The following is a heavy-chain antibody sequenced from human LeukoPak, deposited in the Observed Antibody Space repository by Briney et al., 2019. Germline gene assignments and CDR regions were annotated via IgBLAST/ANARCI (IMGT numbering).Heavy chain of an antibody. V-gene: IGHV3-49*04. CDR1: GFTFGDYA. CDR2: IRSKAYGGTT. J-gene: IGHJ4*02. Sequence: QPGGSLRLSCTASGFTFGDYAMSWVRQAPGKGLEWVGFIRSKAYGGTTEYAASVKGRFTISRDDSNSIAYLQMNSLKTEDTAVYYCTRDRGYYYGSGSSEDYWGQGTLVTVSS. D-gene: IGHD3-10*01. CDR3: TRDRGYYYGSGSSEDY.